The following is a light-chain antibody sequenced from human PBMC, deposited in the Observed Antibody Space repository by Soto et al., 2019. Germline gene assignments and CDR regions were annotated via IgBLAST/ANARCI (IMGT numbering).Light chain of an antibody. CDR3: QQRSNWPPQYT. V-gene: IGKV3-11*01. CDR1: QSVSSY. CDR2: DAS. Sequence: EIVLTQSPATLSLSPGERATLSCRASQSVSSYLAWYQQKPGQAPRLLIYDASNRATGIPARFSGSGSGTDFTVPISILEHEDFAVYYCQQRSNWPPQYTFGQGTKLEIK. J-gene: IGKJ2*01.